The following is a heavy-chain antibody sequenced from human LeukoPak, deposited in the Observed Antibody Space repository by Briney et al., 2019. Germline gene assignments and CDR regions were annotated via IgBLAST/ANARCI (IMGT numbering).Heavy chain of an antibody. D-gene: IGHD4-17*01. CDR2: ISPTGEGT. CDR1: GFAFSNTG. J-gene: IGHJ4*02. V-gene: IGHV3-23*01. CDR3: ARDAGGAWPFDY. Sequence: GGSLRLSCAASGFAFSNTGMTWVRQAPGRGLEWVSTISPTGEGTHYADSVKGRFTISRDNSKNTLSLEMNGLRADDTATYYCARDAGGAWPFDYWGQGTRVIVSS.